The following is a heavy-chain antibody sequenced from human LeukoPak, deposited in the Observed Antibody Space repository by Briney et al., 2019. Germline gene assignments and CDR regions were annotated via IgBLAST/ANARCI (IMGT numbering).Heavy chain of an antibody. CDR3: ARGPGMQRLVLDY. CDR1: GYTFTSNY. J-gene: IGHJ4*02. D-gene: IGHD6-13*01. CDR2: INPSGGST. V-gene: IGHV1-46*01. Sequence: GASVKVSCKAFGYTFTSNYMHWVRQAPGQGLEWMGLINPSGGSTTYTQKFQGRVTMTRDTSTSTVYMELSSLRSEDTAVYYCARGPGMQRLVLDYWGQGTLVTVSS.